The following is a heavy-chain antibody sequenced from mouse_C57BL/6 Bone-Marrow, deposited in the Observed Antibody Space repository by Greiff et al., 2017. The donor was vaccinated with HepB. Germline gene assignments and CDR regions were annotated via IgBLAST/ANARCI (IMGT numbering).Heavy chain of an antibody. J-gene: IGHJ3*01. Sequence: QVQLQQSGPELVKPGASVKISCKASGYAFSSSWINWVKQRPGKGLEWIGRMYPGDGDTNYNGKFKGKATLTADKSSSTAYMQLSSLTSEDSAVYFCAREDYGSSFFAYWGQGTLVTVSA. CDR3: AREDYGSSFFAY. V-gene: IGHV1-82*01. CDR1: GYAFSSSW. CDR2: MYPGDGDT. D-gene: IGHD1-1*01.